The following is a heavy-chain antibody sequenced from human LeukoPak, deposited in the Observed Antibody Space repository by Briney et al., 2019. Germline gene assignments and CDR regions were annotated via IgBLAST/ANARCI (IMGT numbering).Heavy chain of an antibody. Sequence: GGSLRLSCAASGYSISSYAMTWVRQAPGKGLEWVSYITDSGCGTYYPDSMKGRFIITRDNYKNTLSLQMNSMRAEDTAVYYCWKGQADYKRNGYPPFDLWGHGTLVTVSS. V-gene: IGHV3-23*01. D-gene: IGHD5-18*01. CDR1: GYSISSYA. CDR2: ITDSGCGT. J-gene: IGHJ2*01. CDR3: WKGQADYKRNGYPPFDL.